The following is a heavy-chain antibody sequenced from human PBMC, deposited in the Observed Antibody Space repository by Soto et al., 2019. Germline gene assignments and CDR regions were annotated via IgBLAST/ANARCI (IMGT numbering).Heavy chain of an antibody. CDR1: GYTLTGIS. J-gene: IGHJ3*02. Sequence: SVKVSSKVRGYTLTGISMQWLRHAPGKGLEWMGGFDPEDGETIYAQKFQGRVTMTEDTSTDTAYMELSSLRSEDTAVYYCATGGGKTTALYDAFDIWGQGTMVTVSS. CDR3: ATGGGKTTALYDAFDI. D-gene: IGHD4-17*01. CDR2: FDPEDGET. V-gene: IGHV1-24*01.